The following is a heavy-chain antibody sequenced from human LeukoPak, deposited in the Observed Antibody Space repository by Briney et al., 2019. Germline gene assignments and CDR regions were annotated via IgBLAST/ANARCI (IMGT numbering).Heavy chain of an antibody. CDR3: AKAKAYDFWSGSTFDY. Sequence: HSGGSLRLSCAASGFTFDDYGMSWVRQAPGKGLEWVSAISGSGGSPYYADSVKGRFTISRDNSKKTLYLQMNSLRDEDTAVYYCAKAKAYDFWSGSTFDYWGQGTLVTVSS. CDR2: ISGSGGSP. CDR1: GFTFDDYG. J-gene: IGHJ4*02. D-gene: IGHD3-3*01. V-gene: IGHV3-23*01.